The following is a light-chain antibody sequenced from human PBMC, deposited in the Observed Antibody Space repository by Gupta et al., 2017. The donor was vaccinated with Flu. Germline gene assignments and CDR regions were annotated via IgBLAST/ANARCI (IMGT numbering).Light chain of an antibody. J-gene: IGLJ2*01. CDR3: QSYDSSLSGTVV. Sequence: TISCTGSSSNIGAGYDVHWYQQLPGTAPKLLIYGNSNRPSGVPDRFSGSKSGTSASLAITGLQAEDEADYYCQSYDSSLSGTVVFGGGTKLTVL. CDR2: GNS. V-gene: IGLV1-40*01. CDR1: SSNIGAGYD.